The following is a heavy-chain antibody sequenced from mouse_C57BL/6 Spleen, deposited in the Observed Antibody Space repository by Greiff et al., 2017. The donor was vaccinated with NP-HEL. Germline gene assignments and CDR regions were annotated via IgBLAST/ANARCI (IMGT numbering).Heavy chain of an antibody. V-gene: IGHV1-72*01. Sequence: QVQLQQPGAELVKPGASVKLSCKASGYTFTSYWMHWVKQRPGRGLEWIGRIDPNSGGTKYNEKFKSKATLTVDKPSSTAYMQRSSLTSEDSAVYYCARAAYYYGSSPAWFAYWGQGTLVTVSA. CDR1: GYTFTSYW. CDR3: ARAAYYYGSSPAWFAY. CDR2: IDPNSGGT. J-gene: IGHJ3*01. D-gene: IGHD1-1*01.